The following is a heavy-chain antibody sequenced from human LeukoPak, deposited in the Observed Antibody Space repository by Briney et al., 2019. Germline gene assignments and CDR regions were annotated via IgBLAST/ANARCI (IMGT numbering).Heavy chain of an antibody. CDR1: GSTFSSYW. CDR3: VRGQLERPFDFYYGMDV. D-gene: IGHD1-1*01. CDR2: INGDESRT. J-gene: IGHJ6*04. V-gene: IGHV3-74*01. Sequence: GGSLRLSCAASGSTFSSYWMHWVRQGPGKGLVWVARINGDESRTIYADSVRDRFTISRDNAKNTLYLQMNSLRAEDTAVYYCVRGQLERPFDFYYGMDVWGKGTTVTVSS.